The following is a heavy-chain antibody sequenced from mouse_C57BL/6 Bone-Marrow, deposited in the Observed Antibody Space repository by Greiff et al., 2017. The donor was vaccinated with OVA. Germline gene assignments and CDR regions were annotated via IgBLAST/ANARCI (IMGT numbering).Heavy chain of an antibody. CDR3: ARLGGYVYYSAMDY. CDR2: IHPNSGST. CDR1: GYTFTSYW. D-gene: IGHD2-2*01. Sequence: QVQLQQPGAELVKPGASVKLSCKASGYTFTSYWMHWVKQRPGQGLEWIGMIHPNSGSTNYNEKFKSKATLTVDKSSSTAYMQLSSLTSEDSAVYYCARLGGYVYYSAMDYWGQGTSVTVSS. V-gene: IGHV1-64*01. J-gene: IGHJ4*01.